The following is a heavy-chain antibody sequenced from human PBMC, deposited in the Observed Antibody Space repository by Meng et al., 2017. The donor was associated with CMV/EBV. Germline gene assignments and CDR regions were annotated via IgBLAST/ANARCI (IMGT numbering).Heavy chain of an antibody. J-gene: IGHJ6*02. CDR1: GFTFSSYA. V-gene: IGHV3-30-3*01. CDR2: ISYDGSNK. Sequence: GGSLRLSCAASGFTFSSYAMHWVRQAPGKGLEWVAVISYDGSNKYYADSVKGRFTISRDNSKNTLYLQMNRLRAEDTAVYYCAREYCSGGSCYSAYYYGMDVWGQGTTVTVSS. CDR3: AREYCSGGSCYSAYYYGMDV. D-gene: IGHD2-15*01.